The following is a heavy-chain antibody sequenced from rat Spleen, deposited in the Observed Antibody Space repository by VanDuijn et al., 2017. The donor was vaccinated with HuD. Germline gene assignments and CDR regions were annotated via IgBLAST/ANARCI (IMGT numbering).Heavy chain of an antibody. CDR1: GFNYSNYI. V-gene: IGHV5-25*01. J-gene: IGHJ2*01. CDR3: ARSNWDFDY. Sequence: EVRLVESGGGLVQPGRSLKVSCAASGFNYSNYIMVWVRQAPGKGLEWIASITNSGGVTYYPDSVKGRFTISRDNAKSTLYLQMNSLRSEDTATYYCARSNWDFDYWGQGVMVTVSS. CDR2: ITNSGGVT. D-gene: IGHD5-1*01.